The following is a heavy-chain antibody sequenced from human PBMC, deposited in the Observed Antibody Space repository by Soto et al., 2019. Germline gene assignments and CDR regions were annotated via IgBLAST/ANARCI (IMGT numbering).Heavy chain of an antibody. J-gene: IGHJ5*02. Sequence: PSETLSLTCTVSGGSISSYYWSWIRQPPGKGLEWIGYIYYSGSTNYNPSLKSRVTISVDTSKNQFSLKLSSVTAADTAVYYCARAPYYDFWSGYIWFDPWGQGTLVTAPQ. CDR2: IYYSGST. CDR3: ARAPYYDFWSGYIWFDP. D-gene: IGHD3-3*01. V-gene: IGHV4-59*01. CDR1: GGSISSYY.